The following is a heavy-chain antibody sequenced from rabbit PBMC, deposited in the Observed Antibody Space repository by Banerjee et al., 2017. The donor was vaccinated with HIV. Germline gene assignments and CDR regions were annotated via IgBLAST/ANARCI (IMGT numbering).Heavy chain of an antibody. D-gene: IGHD4-1*01. CDR2: IYSSNGDK. CDR3: ARDLAGVIGWNFNL. J-gene: IGHJ4*01. V-gene: IGHV1S47*01. Sequence: QEQLVESGGGLVQPEGSLTLTCKASGSDISSNAMCWVRQAPGKGLELIACIYSSNGDKWYASWVNGRFTISLDNAQNTVFLQMTSLTAADTATYFCARDLAGVIGWNFNLWGQGTLVTVS. CDR1: GSDISSNA.